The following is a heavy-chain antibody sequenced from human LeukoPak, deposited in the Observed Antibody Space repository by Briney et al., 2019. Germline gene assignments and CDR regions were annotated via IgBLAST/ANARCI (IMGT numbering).Heavy chain of an antibody. CDR1: GFTFNNYA. Sequence: PGGSLRLSCAVSGFTFNNYAMSWVRQAPGKGLEWFSGISGSGGSTYYADSVKGRFTISRDNSKNTLYLQMNSLRAEDTAVYYCAKRSSIAFFDYWGQGSLVTVSS. D-gene: IGHD6-6*01. CDR2: ISGSGGST. CDR3: AKRSSIAFFDY. J-gene: IGHJ4*02. V-gene: IGHV3-23*01.